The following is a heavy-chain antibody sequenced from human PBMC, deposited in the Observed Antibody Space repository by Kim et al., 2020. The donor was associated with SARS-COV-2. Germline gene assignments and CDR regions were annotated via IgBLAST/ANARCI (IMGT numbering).Heavy chain of an antibody. CDR1: GFIFSNDA. CDR2: ISGSGGST. V-gene: IGHV3-23*01. Sequence: GGSLRLSCAASGFIFSNDAMIWVRQAPGMGLECVSVISGSGGSTHYADSVKGRFTISRDNSKNMVYLQINSLRVEDTATYYCARGSDHWGQGTLVTVSS. CDR3: ARGSDH. J-gene: IGHJ4*02.